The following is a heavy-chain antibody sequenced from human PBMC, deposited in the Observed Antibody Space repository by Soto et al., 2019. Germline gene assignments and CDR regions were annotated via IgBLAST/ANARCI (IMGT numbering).Heavy chain of an antibody. D-gene: IGHD2-15*01. V-gene: IGHV3-30*18. Sequence: QVQLVESGGGVVQPGRSLRLSCAASGFTFSSYGRHWVRQAPGKGLEWVAVISYDGSNKYYADSVKGRFTISRDNSKNTLYVQTSSLSAEDTAVYYCAKDRARYCGGGSCYSIFDYWGQGTLVTVSS. J-gene: IGHJ4*02. CDR1: GFTFSSYG. CDR2: ISYDGSNK. CDR3: AKDRARYCGGGSCYSIFDY.